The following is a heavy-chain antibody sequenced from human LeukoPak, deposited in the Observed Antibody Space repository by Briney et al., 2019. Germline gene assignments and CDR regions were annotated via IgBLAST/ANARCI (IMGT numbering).Heavy chain of an antibody. CDR3: ARIRTRVNPYNY. CDR1: GFTFSSYS. Sequence: GGSLRLSCAASGFTFSSYSMSWVRQAPGKGLEWLSYISSSGTYTDYADSVKGRFTISRDNAKNSVYLHMNSLRADDTAVYYCARIRTRVNPYNYWGQGTLVTVSS. CDR2: ISSSGTYT. J-gene: IGHJ4*02. V-gene: IGHV3-21*05. D-gene: IGHD4-17*01.